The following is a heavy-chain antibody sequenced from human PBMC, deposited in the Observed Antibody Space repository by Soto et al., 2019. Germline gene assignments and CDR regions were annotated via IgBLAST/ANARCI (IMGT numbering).Heavy chain of an antibody. V-gene: IGHV4-34*01. J-gene: IGHJ5*02. D-gene: IGHD6-19*01. CDR3: ARLEFGGVPIAVAGTSSVGCWFDP. Sequence: QVQLQQWGAGLLKPSETLSLTCAVYGGSFSGYYWSWIRQPPGKGLEWIGEINHSGSTNYNPSLKSRVTISVDTSKNQFSLKLSSVTAADTAVYYCARLEFGGVPIAVAGTSSVGCWFDPWGQGTLVTVSS. CDR1: GGSFSGYY. CDR2: INHSGST.